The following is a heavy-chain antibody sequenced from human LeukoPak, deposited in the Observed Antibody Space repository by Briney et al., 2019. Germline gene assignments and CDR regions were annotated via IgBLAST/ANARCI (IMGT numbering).Heavy chain of an antibody. CDR3: ARAVYGSGSSIDRGMDV. CDR1: GGSISSGGYY. CDR2: IYYSGST. Sequence: PSETLSLTCTVSGGSISSGGYYWSWIRQHPGKGLEWIGYIYYSGSTYYNPSLKSRVTISVDTSKNQFSLKLSSVTAADTAVYYCARAVYGSGSSIDRGMDVWGQGTTVTVSS. D-gene: IGHD3-10*01. V-gene: IGHV4-31*03. J-gene: IGHJ6*02.